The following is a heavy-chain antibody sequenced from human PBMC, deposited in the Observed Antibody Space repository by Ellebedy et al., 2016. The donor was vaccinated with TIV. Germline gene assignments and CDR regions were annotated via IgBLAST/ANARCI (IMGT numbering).Heavy chain of an antibody. D-gene: IGHD6-19*01. J-gene: IGHJ3*02. CDR1: GDSVSSNTAA. Sequence: MPSETLSLTCAISGDSVSSNTAAWTWIRQSPSSGLEWLGRTYYRSKWYNDYAISVKSRITIDPDTSKNQFSLQLNSVTPEDTAVYYCARAPQWLGRAYDIWGQGTMVTVSS. V-gene: IGHV6-1*01. CDR3: ARAPQWLGRAYDI. CDR2: TYYRSKWYN.